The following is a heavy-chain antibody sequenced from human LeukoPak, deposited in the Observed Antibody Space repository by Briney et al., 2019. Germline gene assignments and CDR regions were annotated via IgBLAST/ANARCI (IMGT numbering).Heavy chain of an antibody. Sequence: GGPVRLLCGVCGFTLSHARMSGARGSRGRAGEWGSLIYSDARTYYADSVKGRFTTSRDNSKNTLCLQMNSLRAEDTAVYYCATRATGDYPYFGYWGQGALVTVAS. D-gene: IGHD4-17*01. CDR3: ATRATGDYPYFGY. J-gene: IGHJ4*02. CDR1: GFTLSHAR. CDR2: IYSDART. V-gene: IGHV3-53*01.